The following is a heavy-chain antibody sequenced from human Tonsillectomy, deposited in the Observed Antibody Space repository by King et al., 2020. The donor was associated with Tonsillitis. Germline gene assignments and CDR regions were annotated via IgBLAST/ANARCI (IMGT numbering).Heavy chain of an antibody. CDR3: ARVLTGDGVDS. Sequence: MQLQESGPGLVKPSETLSLTCTVSGGSISSYYWSWIRQPPGKGLEWIGYIYYSGRTNYNPSLKSRVTISVDTSKNQFSLKLSSVTAADTAVYYCARVLTGDGVDSWGQGTLVTVSS. D-gene: IGHD7-27*01. V-gene: IGHV4-59*01. CDR1: GGSISSYY. J-gene: IGHJ4*02. CDR2: IYYSGRT.